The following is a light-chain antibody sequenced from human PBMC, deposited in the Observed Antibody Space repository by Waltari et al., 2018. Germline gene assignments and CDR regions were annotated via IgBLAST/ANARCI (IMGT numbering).Light chain of an antibody. CDR3: HQYGSSPWT. Sequence: TQSPGTLSLSPGERATLSCRASQSVTSGYLAWYQQKPGQAPRLLLYDSSSRATGLPDRFSGSGSGTDFTLTISRLEPEDFAVYCCHQYGSSPWTFGQGTRVEIK. CDR1: QSVTSGY. J-gene: IGKJ1*01. CDR2: DSS. V-gene: IGKV3-20*01.